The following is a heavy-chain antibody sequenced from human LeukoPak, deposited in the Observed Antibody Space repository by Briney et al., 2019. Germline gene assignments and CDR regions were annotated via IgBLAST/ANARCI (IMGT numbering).Heavy chain of an antibody. CDR1: GFTFSRYA. J-gene: IGHJ4*02. CDR3: SRDNEEVVTVAIGYSSSWTFDY. CDR2: ISYDGSNK. V-gene: IGHV3-30-3*01. D-gene: IGHD6-13*01. Sequence: GRSLRLSCAASGFTFSRYALHWVRQAPGKGLEWVAAISYDGSNKYYVDSVKGRFTISRDNSKNTLYLQMNSLRAEDTAAYYCSRDNEEVVTVAIGYSSSWTFDYWGQGTLVTVS.